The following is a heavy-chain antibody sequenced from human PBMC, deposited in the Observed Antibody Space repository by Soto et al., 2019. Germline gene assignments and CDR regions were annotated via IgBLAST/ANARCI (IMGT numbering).Heavy chain of an antibody. CDR1: GYTFTNYI. V-gene: IGHV1-18*01. Sequence: QVQLVQSGAEVKKPGASVKVSCKASGYTFTNYIISWVRQAPGQGLEWMGWISAYNGNTKYAQKIQGSLTMTTDTSTSTASMELRSLRSHDTAVYYCARDPPQPDYWGQGTLVTVSS. CDR3: ARDPPQPDY. J-gene: IGHJ4*02. CDR2: ISAYNGNT.